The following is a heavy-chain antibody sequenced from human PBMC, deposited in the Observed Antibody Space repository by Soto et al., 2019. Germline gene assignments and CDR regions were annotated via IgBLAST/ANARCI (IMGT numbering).Heavy chain of an antibody. D-gene: IGHD3-22*01. CDR2: IIPIFGTA. CDR1: GGTFSSYA. J-gene: IGHJ2*01. V-gene: IGHV1-69*01. Sequence: QVQLVQSGAEVKKPGSSVKVSCKASGGTFSSYAISWVRQAPGQGLEWMGGIIPIFGTANYAQKFQGRVTITADESTSTAYMELSSLRSEDTAVYYCARTSYYDSGGYYYKPWKWYFDLWGRGTLVTVSS. CDR3: ARTSYYDSGGYYYKPWKWYFDL.